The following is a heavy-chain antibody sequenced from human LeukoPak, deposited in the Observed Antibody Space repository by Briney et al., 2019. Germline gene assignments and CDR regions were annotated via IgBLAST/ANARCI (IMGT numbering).Heavy chain of an antibody. CDR3: ARAVISTYSSSWTLSYYYYYMDV. D-gene: IGHD6-13*01. CDR2: IYYSGST. Sequence: SETLSLTCTVSGYSISSSYYWGWIRQPPGKGLEWIGSIYYSGSTYYNPSLKSRVTISVDTSKNQFSLKLSSVTAADTAVYYCARAVISTYSSSWTLSYYYYYMDVWGKGTTVTVSS. J-gene: IGHJ6*03. V-gene: IGHV4-38-2*02. CDR1: GYSISSSYY.